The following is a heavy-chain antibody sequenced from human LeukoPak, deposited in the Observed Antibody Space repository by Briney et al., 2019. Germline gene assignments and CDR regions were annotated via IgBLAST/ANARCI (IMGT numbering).Heavy chain of an antibody. CDR1: GYTFTSYY. CDR3: ASGMVRKWNMDV. CDR2: INPSGGST. J-gene: IGHJ6*02. V-gene: IGHV1-46*01. Sequence: GASVKVSCKASGYTFTSYYMHWVRQAPGQGLEWMGIINPSGGSTSYAQKFQGRVTMTRNTSISTAYMELSSLRSEDTAVYYCASGMVRKWNMDVWGQGTTVTVSS. D-gene: IGHD3-10*01.